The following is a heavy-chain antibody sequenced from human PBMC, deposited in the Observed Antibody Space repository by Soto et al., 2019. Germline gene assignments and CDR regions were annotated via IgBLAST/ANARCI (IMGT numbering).Heavy chain of an antibody. CDR3: ARESVGSDFWSGYPYYFDY. D-gene: IGHD3-3*01. CDR2: IYYSGST. Sequence: SETLSLTCTVSGGSISSGDYYWSWIRQPPGKGLEWIGYIYYSGSTYYNPSLKSRVTISVDTSKNQFSLKLSSVTAADTAVYYCARESVGSDFWSGYPYYFDYWGQGTLVTVSS. CDR1: GGSISSGDYY. V-gene: IGHV4-30-4*01. J-gene: IGHJ4*02.